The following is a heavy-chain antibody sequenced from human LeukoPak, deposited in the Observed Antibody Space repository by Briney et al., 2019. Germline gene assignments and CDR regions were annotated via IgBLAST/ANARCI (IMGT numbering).Heavy chain of an antibody. CDR1: GGSFSGYY. CDR3: ARVVSPIGEDGYNPGFDY. V-gene: IGHV4-34*01. D-gene: IGHD5-24*01. J-gene: IGHJ4*02. Sequence: KASETLSLTCAVYGGSFSGYYWSWIRQPPGKGLEWIGEINHSGSTNYNPSLKSRVTISVDTSKNQFSLKLSSVTAADTAVYYCARVVSPIGEDGYNPGFDYWGQGTLVTVSS. CDR2: INHSGST.